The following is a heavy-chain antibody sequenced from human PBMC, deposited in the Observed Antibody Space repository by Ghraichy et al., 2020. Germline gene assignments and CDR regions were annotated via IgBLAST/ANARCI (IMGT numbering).Heavy chain of an antibody. J-gene: IGHJ4*02. CDR3: ESGTYGSDPY. CDR2: IFYSGIT. CDR1: VVSVSSNNYY. V-gene: IGHV4-61*01. Sequence: SETLSLTCTVSVVSVSSNNYYLSWIRQPPGKVLDWIGYIFYSGITNYNPSLKMRVTISVDTAKNQFSLKFSSATAADTAVYYCESGTYGSDPYWGQGTLVTVSS. D-gene: IGHD3-10*01.